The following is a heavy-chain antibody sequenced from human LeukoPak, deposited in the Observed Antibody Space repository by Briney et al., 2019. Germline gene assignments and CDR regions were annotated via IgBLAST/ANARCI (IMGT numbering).Heavy chain of an antibody. V-gene: IGHV4-34*01. J-gene: IGHJ6*03. CDR1: GGSFSGYY. Sequence: SETLSLTCAVYGGSFSGYYWSWIRQPPGKGLEWIGEINHSGSTNYNPSLKSRVTISVDTSKNQFSLKLSSVTAADTAVYYCARRHIPPIVGATAYYYYYMDVWGKGTTVTISS. D-gene: IGHD1-26*01. CDR3: ARRHIPPIVGATAYYYYYMDV. CDR2: INHSGST.